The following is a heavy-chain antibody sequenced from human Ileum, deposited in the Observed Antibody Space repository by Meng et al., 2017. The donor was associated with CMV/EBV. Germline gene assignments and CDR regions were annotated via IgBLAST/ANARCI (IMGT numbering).Heavy chain of an antibody. V-gene: IGHV3-9*01. CDR1: GFTFDDYA. J-gene: IGHJ4*02. Sequence: GGSLRLSCAASGFTFDDYAMHWVRQAPGKGLEWVSGISWNSGSIGYADSVKGRFTISRDNAKNSLYLQMNSLRAEDTALYYCAKGGNSSSSLDYWGQGTLVTVSS. D-gene: IGHD6-6*01. CDR3: AKGGNSSSSLDY. CDR2: ISWNSGSI.